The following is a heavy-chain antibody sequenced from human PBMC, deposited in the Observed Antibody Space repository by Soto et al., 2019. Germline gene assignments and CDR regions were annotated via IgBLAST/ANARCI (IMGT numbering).Heavy chain of an antibody. Sequence: PGGSLRLSCAASGFIFSDHYMDWVRQAPGKGLEWVGRTRNKANSYTTEYAASVKGRFTISRDDSKSSLHLQMSSLKTEDTAVYYCASWAPETYYYDSSGYYKAWGRGTLVTVSS. CDR3: ASWAPETYYYDSSGYYKA. V-gene: IGHV3-72*01. J-gene: IGHJ5*02. D-gene: IGHD3-22*01. CDR2: TRNKANSYTT. CDR1: GFIFSDHY.